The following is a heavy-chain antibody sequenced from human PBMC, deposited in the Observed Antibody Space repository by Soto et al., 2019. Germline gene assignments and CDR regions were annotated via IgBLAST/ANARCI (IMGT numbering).Heavy chain of an antibody. CDR3: AREGVRGVIILTYYYYGMDV. CDR2: ISYDGSNK. V-gene: IGHV3-30-3*01. CDR1: GFTFSSYA. D-gene: IGHD3-10*01. J-gene: IGHJ6*02. Sequence: GGSLRLSCAASGFTFSSYAMHWVRQAPGKGLEWVAVISYDGSNKYYAVSVKGRFTISRDNSKNTLYLQMNSLRAEDTAVYYCAREGVRGVIILTYYYYGMDVWGQGATVTVSS.